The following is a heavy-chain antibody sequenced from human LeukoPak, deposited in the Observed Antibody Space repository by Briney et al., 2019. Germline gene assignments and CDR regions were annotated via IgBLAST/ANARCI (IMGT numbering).Heavy chain of an antibody. D-gene: IGHD1-26*01. CDR3: ANPPTATSFHY. CDR1: RFAFSSYA. V-gene: IGHV3-23*01. CDR2: INGRGGST. J-gene: IGHJ4*02. Sequence: GGSLRLSCAASRFAFSSYAMTWVRQAPGKGLEWVSPINGRGGSTYYADSVKGRFTISRDNSKNTLYLQMNSLRAEDTAIYYCANPPTATSFHYWGQGTLVTVSS.